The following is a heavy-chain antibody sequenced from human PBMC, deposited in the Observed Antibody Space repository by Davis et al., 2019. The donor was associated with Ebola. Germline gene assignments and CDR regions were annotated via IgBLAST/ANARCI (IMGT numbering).Heavy chain of an antibody. Sequence: PGGSLRLSCAASGFTFSNAWMSWVRQAPGKGLEWVAVISYDESLQYYGDSVKGRFAISRDNSKNTLYLQMNSLRAEDSAVYYCAKDWGSIYWYFDLWGRGTLVTVSS. CDR3: AKDWGSIYWYFDL. J-gene: IGHJ2*01. D-gene: IGHD3-16*01. V-gene: IGHV3-30*18. CDR1: GFTFSNAW. CDR2: ISYDESLQ.